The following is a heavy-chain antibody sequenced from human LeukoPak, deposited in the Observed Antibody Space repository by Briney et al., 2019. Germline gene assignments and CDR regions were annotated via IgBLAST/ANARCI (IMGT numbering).Heavy chain of an antibody. Sequence: PGRSLRLSCAGSGFTFSSYGMHWVRQAPGKGLEWVAVISYDGSNKYYADSVKGRFTISRDNSKNTLFLQMNSLRAEDTAVYYCANTRGWYYYYHAMDVWGQGTTVTVSS. CDR2: ISYDGSNK. CDR1: GFTFSSYG. V-gene: IGHV3-30*18. J-gene: IGHJ6*02. CDR3: ANTRGWYYYYHAMDV. D-gene: IGHD2-15*01.